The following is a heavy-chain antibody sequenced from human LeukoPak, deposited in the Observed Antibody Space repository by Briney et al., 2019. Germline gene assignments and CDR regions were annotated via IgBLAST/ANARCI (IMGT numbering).Heavy chain of an antibody. CDR3: ARYFCPGDNCLHFDY. Sequence: PSETPSLTCTVSGDSVTTYYWGWIRQPPGKGLELIGYIHYSGRTNSNPSHESRVTISVDMSKNQFSLKMSSVTAADTAMYYCARYFCPGDNCLHFDYWGQGTLVTVSS. J-gene: IGHJ4*02. V-gene: IGHV4-59*02. D-gene: IGHD3/OR15-3a*01. CDR1: GDSVTTYY. CDR2: IHYSGRT.